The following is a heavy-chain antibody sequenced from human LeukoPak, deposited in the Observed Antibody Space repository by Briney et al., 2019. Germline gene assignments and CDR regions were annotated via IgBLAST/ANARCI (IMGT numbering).Heavy chain of an antibody. J-gene: IGHJ1*01. CDR1: GFTFSRYG. CDR2: ISGSGGST. Sequence: GGSLRLSCAAYGFTFSRYGMNWVRQAPGKGLEWVSGISGSGGSTYYADSVKGRFTISRDNSKNTLYLQMNSLRAEDTAVYYCAKDLQWDLLGNFQYWGQGTLVTVSS. CDR3: AKDLQWDLLGNFQY. D-gene: IGHD1-26*01. V-gene: IGHV3-23*01.